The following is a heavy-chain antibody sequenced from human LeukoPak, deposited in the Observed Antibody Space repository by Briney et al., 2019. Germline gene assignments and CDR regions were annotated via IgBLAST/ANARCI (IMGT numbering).Heavy chain of an antibody. Sequence: PGGSLRLSCAASGFTFSSYAMSWVRQAPGKGLEWVSAISGSGGSTYYADSVKGRFTLSRDNSKNTLYLQMNSLRAEDTAVYYCAKGLRYFDWLFGFDYWGQGTLVTVSS. CDR1: GFTFSSYA. J-gene: IGHJ4*02. D-gene: IGHD3-9*01. CDR2: ISGSGGST. V-gene: IGHV3-23*01. CDR3: AKGLRYFDWLFGFDY.